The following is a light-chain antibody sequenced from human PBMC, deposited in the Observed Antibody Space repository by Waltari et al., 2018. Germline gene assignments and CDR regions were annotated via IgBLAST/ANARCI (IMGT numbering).Light chain of an antibody. CDR2: ATS. V-gene: IGKV1-12*01. CDR3: QQANSFPLS. J-gene: IGKJ4*01. Sequence: DIQMTQSPSSVSASVGDRVTIACRASQGISGWLAWYQQKPGKAPNLLIYATSILQTGVPSRFSGSGSGTDFTLTISSLQPEGFATYYCQQANSFPLSFGGGTKVEIK. CDR1: QGISGW.